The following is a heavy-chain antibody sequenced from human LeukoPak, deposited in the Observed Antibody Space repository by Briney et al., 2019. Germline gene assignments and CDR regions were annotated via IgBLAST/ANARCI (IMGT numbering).Heavy chain of an antibody. D-gene: IGHD6-13*01. CDR1: GFTFSSYS. V-gene: IGHV3-21*01. CDR2: ISSSSSYI. Sequence: GGSLRLSCAASGFTFSSYSMTWVRQAPGKGLEWVSSISSSSSYIYYADSVKGRFTISRDNAKNSLYLQMNSLRAEDTAVYYCARDRGSWSRFDYWGQGTLVTVSS. J-gene: IGHJ4*02. CDR3: ARDRGSWSRFDY.